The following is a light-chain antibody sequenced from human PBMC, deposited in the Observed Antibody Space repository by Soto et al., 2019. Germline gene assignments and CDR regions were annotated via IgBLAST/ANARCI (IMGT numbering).Light chain of an antibody. V-gene: IGKV3-15*01. CDR3: HHGT. J-gene: IGKJ1*01. CDR1: QSISTN. CDR2: GAS. Sequence: EVVMTQSPATLSVSPGERASLSCRANQSISTNLVWYQHKPGQAPRLLIYGASARATGIPARFSGSGSGTEFTLTISSLQSEDVAVYYCHHGTFGQGTKVEIK.